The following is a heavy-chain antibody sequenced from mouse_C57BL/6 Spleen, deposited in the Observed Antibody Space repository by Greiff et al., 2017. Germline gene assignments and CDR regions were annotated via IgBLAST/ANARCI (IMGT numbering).Heavy chain of an antibody. J-gene: IGHJ4*01. CDR2: IDPSDSYT. V-gene: IGHV1-50*01. Sequence: QVQLKQPGAELVKPGASVKLSCKASGYTFTSYWMQWVKQRPGQGLEWIGEIDPSDSYTNYNQKFKGKATLTVDTSSSTAYMQLSSLTSEDSAVYYCARGGGNPSYAMDYWGQGTSVTVSS. D-gene: IGHD2-1*01. CDR1: GYTFTSYW. CDR3: ARGGGNPSYAMDY.